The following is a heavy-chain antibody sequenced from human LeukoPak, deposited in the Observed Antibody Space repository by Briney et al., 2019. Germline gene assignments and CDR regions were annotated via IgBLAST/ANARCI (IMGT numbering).Heavy chain of an antibody. CDR2: IYYRGNT. CDR3: ARAPYYYDSSGYPFDY. CDR1: GGSISGGDYY. Sequence: SETLSLTCTVSGGSISGGDYYYSWIRQPPGKGLEWIGYIYYRGNTYYNPSLKSRVTMSLDTAKSQFSLNLSSVTAADTAVYYCARAPYYYDSSGYPFDYWGQGTLVTVSS. V-gene: IGHV4-30-4*01. D-gene: IGHD3-22*01. J-gene: IGHJ4*02.